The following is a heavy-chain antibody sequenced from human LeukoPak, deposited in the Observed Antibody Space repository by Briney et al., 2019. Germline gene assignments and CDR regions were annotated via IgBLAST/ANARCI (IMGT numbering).Heavy chain of an antibody. CDR1: GFTFSNYW. V-gene: IGHV3-74*01. CDR3: VRSLRSADF. Sequence: GGSLRLSCEASGFTFSNYWMHWVRQPPGKGLMWVSQISTDGSQTFYADSVKSRFTISRDNAKNTLFLQMDSLRPEDTAVYYCVRSLRSADFWGQGTLVTVSS. CDR2: ISTDGSQT. J-gene: IGHJ4*02.